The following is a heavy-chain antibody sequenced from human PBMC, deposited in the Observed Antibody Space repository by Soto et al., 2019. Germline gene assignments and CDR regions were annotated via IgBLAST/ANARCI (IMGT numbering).Heavy chain of an antibody. CDR2: IIDSGGST. CDR3: AKGRSYYYYYGVDV. V-gene: IGHV3-23*01. J-gene: IGHJ6*02. Sequence: EVQLLESGGGLVQPGGSLRLSCAASGFTFSSCAMGWVRQAPGKWLEWVSDIIDSGGSTYYADSVRGRFTISRDNSKSTLYLQRNSLRAEDTALYYCAKGRSYYYYYGVDVWVQGTTVTVSS. CDR1: GFTFSSCA.